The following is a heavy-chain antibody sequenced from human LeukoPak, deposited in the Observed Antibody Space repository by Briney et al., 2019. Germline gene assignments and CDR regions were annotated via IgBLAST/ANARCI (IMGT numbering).Heavy chain of an antibody. D-gene: IGHD1-26*01. CDR2: IYYSGST. J-gene: IGHJ5*02. CDR1: GGSISSHY. CDR3: ARMYDAGIVGGPYNWFDP. Sequence: SETLSLTCTVSGGSISSHYWSWIRQPPGKGLEWIGYIYYSGSTNYNPSLKSRVTISVDTSKNQFSLKLSSVTAADTAVYYCARMYDAGIVGGPYNWFDPWGQGTLVTVSS. V-gene: IGHV4-59*11.